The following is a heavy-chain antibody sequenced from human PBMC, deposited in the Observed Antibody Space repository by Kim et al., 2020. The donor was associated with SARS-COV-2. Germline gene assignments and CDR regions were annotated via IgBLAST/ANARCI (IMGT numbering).Heavy chain of an antibody. Sequence: ASVKVSCKASGYTFTSYGISWVRQAPGQGLEWMGWISAYNGNTNYAQKLQGRVTMTTDTSTSTAYMELRSLRSDDTAVYYCARAKGRYYDSSGYYYGGNWFDPWGQGTLVTVSS. V-gene: IGHV1-18*01. CDR2: ISAYNGNT. D-gene: IGHD3-22*01. J-gene: IGHJ5*02. CDR1: GYTFTSYG. CDR3: ARAKGRYYDSSGYYYGGNWFDP.